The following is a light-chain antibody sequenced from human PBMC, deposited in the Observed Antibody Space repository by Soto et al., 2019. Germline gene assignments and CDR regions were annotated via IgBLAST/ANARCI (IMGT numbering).Light chain of an antibody. J-gene: IGKJ2*01. V-gene: IGKV4-1*01. CDR2: WAS. CDR3: QQYYSTPYT. Sequence: DIVMTQSPDSLAVSLGERATINCKSSQSVLYSSNNKNYLAWYQQKPGQPPKLLIYWASTRESGVPDRFSGSGSGTDFTLTVSGLQAEDVAVYYCQQYYSTPYTFGQGTKLEI. CDR1: QSVLYSSNNKNY.